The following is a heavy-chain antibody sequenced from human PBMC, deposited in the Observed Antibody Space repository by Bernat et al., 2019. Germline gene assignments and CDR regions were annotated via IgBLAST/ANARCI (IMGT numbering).Heavy chain of an antibody. Sequence: EVQLVESGGGLVQPGGSLRLSCAASGFTVSSYYMSWVRQAPGKGLEWVSVIYSGGSTYYADSVKGRFTISRDNSKNTLYLPMNSLRAEDTAVYYCARDMGPFYGVSPYFDYWGQGTLVTVSS. J-gene: IGHJ4*02. D-gene: IGHD4-17*01. V-gene: IGHV3-66*01. CDR1: GFTVSSYY. CDR2: IYSGGST. CDR3: ARDMGPFYGVSPYFDY.